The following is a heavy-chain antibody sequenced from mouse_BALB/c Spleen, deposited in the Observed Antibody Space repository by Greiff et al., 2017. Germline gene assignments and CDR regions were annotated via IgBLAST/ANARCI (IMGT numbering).Heavy chain of an antibody. D-gene: IGHD1-1*01. Sequence: VMLVESGPGLVAPSQSLSITCTVSGFSLTSYDISWIRQPPGKGLEWLGVIWTGGGTNYNSAFMSRLSISKDNSKSQVFLKMNSLQTDDTAIYYCVRDYYGSSYGFAYWGQGTLVTVSA. CDR1: GFSLTSYD. CDR3: VRDYYGSSYGFAY. J-gene: IGHJ3*01. V-gene: IGHV2-9-2*01. CDR2: IWTGGGT.